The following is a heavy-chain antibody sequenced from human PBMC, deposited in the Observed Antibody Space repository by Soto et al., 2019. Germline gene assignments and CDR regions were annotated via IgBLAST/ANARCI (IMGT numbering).Heavy chain of an antibody. CDR2: IYYSGST. Sequence: QVQLQESGPGLVKPSETLSLTCTVSVGSVSSGSYYWSWIRQPPGKGLEWIGYIYYSGSTNYNPSLKSRVTISVDTSKNQFSLKLSSVTAADTAVYYCASQLGGIAVAGTNYYYGMDVWGQGTTVTVSS. V-gene: IGHV4-61*01. J-gene: IGHJ6*02. CDR3: ASQLGGIAVAGTNYYYGMDV. D-gene: IGHD6-19*01. CDR1: VGSVSSGSYY.